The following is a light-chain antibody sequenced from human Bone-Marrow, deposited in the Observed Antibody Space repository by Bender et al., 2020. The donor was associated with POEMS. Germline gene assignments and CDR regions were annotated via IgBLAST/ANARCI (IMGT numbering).Light chain of an antibody. CDR3: QSSDTSEEI. V-gene: IGLV3-1*01. CDR2: EDN. CDR1: PLGDQY. Sequence: SYGLTQPPSVSVSPGHTANITCSGDPLGDQYASWYQLKPGQSPVLVIYEDNKRPSGIPERFSGSNSGNIANLTISGTQALDEADYYCQSSDTSEEIFGGGTKRTVL. J-gene: IGLJ2*01.